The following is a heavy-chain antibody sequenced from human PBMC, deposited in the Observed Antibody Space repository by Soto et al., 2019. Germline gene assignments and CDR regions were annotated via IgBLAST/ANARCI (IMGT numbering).Heavy chain of an antibody. CDR3: ARDAVSTIGDFDY. D-gene: IGHD5-12*01. J-gene: IGHJ4*02. CDR1: GYSFIGYY. V-gene: IGHV1-2*02. Sequence: QVQLVQSGREVTKPGASVKVSCKASGYSFIGYYLHWIRQAPGQGLERMGWINPNSGATNQAQKFQGRVTMSRDRSITTAYLELSRLASDDTAIYFCARDAVSTIGDFDYWGQGTLVTVSS. CDR2: INPNSGAT.